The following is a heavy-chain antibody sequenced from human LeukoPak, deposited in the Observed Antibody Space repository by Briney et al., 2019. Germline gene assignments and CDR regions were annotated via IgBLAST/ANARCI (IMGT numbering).Heavy chain of an antibody. Sequence: SETLSLTCSVSGDSIISYYWNWLRQSPGKGLEWIGNIHHFGRTEYNSSLRSRVTMFLDSSKNQFSLKLTSVTPTDTAVYYCARPGEYSSSSEGWFDPWGQGTLVTVSS. CDR1: GDSIISYY. CDR2: IHHFGRT. CDR3: ARPGEYSSSSEGWFDP. D-gene: IGHD6-6*01. J-gene: IGHJ5*02. V-gene: IGHV4-59*01.